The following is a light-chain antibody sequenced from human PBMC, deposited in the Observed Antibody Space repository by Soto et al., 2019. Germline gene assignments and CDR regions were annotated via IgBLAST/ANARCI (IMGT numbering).Light chain of an antibody. CDR2: GAS. CDR1: QTVSSNY. J-gene: IGKJ5*01. CDR3: QQYTGPPTT. V-gene: IGKV3-20*01. Sequence: EIILTQSPDTLSLSPGERATLSCRASQTVSSNYLAWCQQRPGQAPRLLIYGASTRAAGIPDRFSGSGSGTDFTLTITRLEPEDSAVYFGQQYTGPPTTFGQGTRLEIK.